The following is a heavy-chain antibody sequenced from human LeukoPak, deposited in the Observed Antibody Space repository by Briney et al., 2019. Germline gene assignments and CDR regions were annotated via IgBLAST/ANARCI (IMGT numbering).Heavy chain of an antibody. CDR2: IIPIFGTA. CDR1: GGTFSSYA. Sequence: SVKASCKASGGTFSSYAISWVRQAPGQGLEWMGRIIPIFGTANYAQKFQGRVTITTDESTSTAYMELSSLRSEDTAVYYCARQDPYGSGISPLVYWGQGTLVTVSS. CDR3: ARQDPYGSGISPLVY. D-gene: IGHD3-10*01. J-gene: IGHJ4*02. V-gene: IGHV1-69*05.